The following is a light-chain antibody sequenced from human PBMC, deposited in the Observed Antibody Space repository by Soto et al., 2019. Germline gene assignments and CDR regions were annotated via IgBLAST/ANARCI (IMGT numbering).Light chain of an antibody. CDR1: SSNIGNNY. CDR2: DKN. CDR3: GTWDSSLSAVV. V-gene: IGLV1-51*01. Sequence: QSVLTQPPSVSAAPGQKVTISCSGSSSNIGNNYVSWYQQLPGTVPKLLIYDKNKRPSGIPDRFSGSKSGTSATLGITGLQTGDEADYYCGTWDSSLSAVVFGGGTKLTVL. J-gene: IGLJ2*01.